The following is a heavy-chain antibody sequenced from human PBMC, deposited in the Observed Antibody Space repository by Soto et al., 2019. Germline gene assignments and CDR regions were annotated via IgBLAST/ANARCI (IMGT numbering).Heavy chain of an antibody. Sequence: SVKVSCKASGGTFSSYAISWVRQAPGQGLEWMGEIIPIFGTANYAQKFQGRVTITADGSTSTAYMELSSLRSEDTAVYYCASSVAKYYYYGMDVWGQGTTVTVS. CDR1: GGTFSSYA. V-gene: IGHV1-69*13. J-gene: IGHJ6*02. CDR2: IIPIFGTA. D-gene: IGHD5-12*01. CDR3: ASSVAKYYYYGMDV.